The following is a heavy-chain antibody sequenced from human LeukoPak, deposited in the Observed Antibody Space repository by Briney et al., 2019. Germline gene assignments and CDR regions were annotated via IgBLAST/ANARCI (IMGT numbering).Heavy chain of an antibody. CDR3: ARRRSSGYYGLFDY. J-gene: IGHJ4*02. CDR1: GGSFSGYY. Sequence: SETLSLTCAVYGGSFSGYYWSWIRQPPGKGLEWIGYIYYSGSTNYNPSLKSRVTISVDTSKNQFSLKLSSVTAADTAVYYCARRRSSGYYGLFDYWGQGTLVTVSS. D-gene: IGHD3-22*01. CDR2: IYYSGST. V-gene: IGHV4-59*08.